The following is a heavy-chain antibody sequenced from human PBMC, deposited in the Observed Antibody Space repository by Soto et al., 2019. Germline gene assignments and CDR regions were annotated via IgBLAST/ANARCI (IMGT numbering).Heavy chain of an antibody. D-gene: IGHD6-19*01. J-gene: IGHJ3*01. CDR3: AYSSGWYRHDV. V-gene: IGHV4-4*02. Sequence: QVQLQESGPGLVKPSGTLSLTCAVSGDSISSPKWWTWLRQPPGKGLEWIGDLLHSGTTNYNPSLKXXVILSVDTSQSRFSLSLTSVTAADTAIYYCAYSSGWYRHDVWGQGTSVTVSS. CDR2: LLHSGTT. CDR1: GDSISSPKW.